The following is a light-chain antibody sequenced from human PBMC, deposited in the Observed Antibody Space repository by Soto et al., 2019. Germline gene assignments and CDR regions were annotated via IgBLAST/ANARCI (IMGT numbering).Light chain of an antibody. CDR3: QQYYDWPIT. J-gene: IGKJ5*01. CDR2: GAS. Sequence: EKVMTQSPATLSVSPGERATLSCRASQSISNNLAWYQQKPGQAPRLLIYGASTRATGFPDRFSGSGSGTEFTLTISSLHSEDFAVYYCQQYYDWPITFGQGTRLEIK. CDR1: QSISNN. V-gene: IGKV3-15*01.